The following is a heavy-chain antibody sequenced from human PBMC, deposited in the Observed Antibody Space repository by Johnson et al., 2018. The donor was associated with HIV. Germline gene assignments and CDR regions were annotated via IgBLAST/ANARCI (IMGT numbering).Heavy chain of an antibody. J-gene: IGHJ3*02. Sequence: VQLVESGGGAVQPGRSLRLSCAASGFTFSSYPMHWVRQAPGKGLEWVAVISSDGSEKYYVDSVKGRFTISRDNAKNSLYLQMNSLRAEDTALYYCARGGLGFQNIHDPFDIWGQGTMVTVSS. CDR1: GFTFSSYP. V-gene: IGHV3-30*04. CDR2: ISSDGSEK. D-gene: IGHD1/OR15-1a*01. CDR3: ARGGLGFQNIHDPFDI.